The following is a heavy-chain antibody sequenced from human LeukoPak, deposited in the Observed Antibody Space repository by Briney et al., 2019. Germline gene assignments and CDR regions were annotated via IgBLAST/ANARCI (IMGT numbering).Heavy chain of an antibody. V-gene: IGHV1-2*02. CDR3: ARDPAANWDNWFDP. J-gene: IGHJ5*02. D-gene: IGHD2-2*01. Sequence: GSSVKVSCKASGGTFSSYAISWVRQAPGQGLEWMGWISPDSGGTNYAQTFQGRVTMTRDTSISTAYMELSRLTSDDTALYYCARDPAANWDNWFDPWGQGTLVTVSS. CDR2: ISPDSGGT. CDR1: GGTFSSYA.